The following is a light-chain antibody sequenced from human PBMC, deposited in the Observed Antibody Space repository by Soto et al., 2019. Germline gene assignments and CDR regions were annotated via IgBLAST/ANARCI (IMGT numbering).Light chain of an antibody. Sequence: ENVFTPSPGTLSLSPGERATLSCRASQSVSSSYLAWYQQKPGQAPRLLIYGASSRATGIPDRFSGSGSGTDFTLTISDVQPEDFALYYCHQRQSWPRTFGQGTKVDIK. CDR1: QSVSSSY. J-gene: IGKJ1*01. CDR2: GAS. V-gene: IGKV3-20*01. CDR3: HQRQSWPRT.